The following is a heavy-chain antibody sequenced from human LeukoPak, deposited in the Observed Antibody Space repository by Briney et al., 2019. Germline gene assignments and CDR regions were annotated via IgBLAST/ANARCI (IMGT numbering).Heavy chain of an antibody. CDR3: AREGQWRLRGAFDI. J-gene: IGHJ3*02. CDR2: ISYDGSNK. CDR1: GFIFSSYA. D-gene: IGHD6-19*01. V-gene: IGHV3-30*04. Sequence: GGSLRLSCVVSGFIFSSYAMHWVRQAPGKGLEWVAVISYDGSNKYYADSVKGRFTISRDSSKNTVYVQMNSLRGEDTAVYYCAREGQWRLRGAFDIWGQGTMVTVSS.